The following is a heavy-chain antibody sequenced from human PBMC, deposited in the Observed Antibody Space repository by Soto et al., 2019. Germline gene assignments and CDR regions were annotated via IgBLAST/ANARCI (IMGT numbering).Heavy chain of an antibody. J-gene: IGHJ5*02. CDR2: ISGSGGST. Sequence: SGGSLRLSCAASGFTFSSYAMSWVRQAPGKGLEWVSAISGSGGSTYYADSVKGRFTISRDNSKNTLYLQMNSLRAEDTAVYYCATDPDTYGDYVTKDAGGQGTLVTVSS. V-gene: IGHV3-23*01. CDR1: GFTFSSYA. CDR3: ATDPDTYGDYVTKDA. D-gene: IGHD4-17*01.